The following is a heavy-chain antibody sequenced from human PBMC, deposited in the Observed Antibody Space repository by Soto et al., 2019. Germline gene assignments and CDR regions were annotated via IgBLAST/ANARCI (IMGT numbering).Heavy chain of an antibody. CDR3: ARLVIAVAGTGLIGY. CDR2: IIPIFGTA. D-gene: IGHD6-19*01. Sequence: QVQLVQSGAEVKKPGSSVKVSCKASGGTFSSYAISWVRQAPGQGLEWMGGIIPIFGTANYAQKFQGRITIXVDVSXXTAYMELSSLRSEDTAVYYCARLVIAVAGTGLIGYWGQGTLVTVSS. V-gene: IGHV1-69*12. J-gene: IGHJ4*02. CDR1: GGTFSSYA.